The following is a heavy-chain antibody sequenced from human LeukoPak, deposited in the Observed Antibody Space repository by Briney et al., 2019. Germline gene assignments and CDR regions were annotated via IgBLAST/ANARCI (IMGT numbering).Heavy chain of an antibody. Sequence: SETLSLTCTVSGGSISSGGYSWSWIRQTPGKGLEWVGYINYSRSTYDNPSLKSRVTISVDTSKNQFSLKLSSVTAADTAVYYCAREKDYYDSSGYYGPGAFDIWGQGTMVTVSS. V-gene: IGHV4-30-4*07. CDR3: AREKDYYDSSGYYGPGAFDI. D-gene: IGHD3-22*01. CDR1: GGSISSGGYS. J-gene: IGHJ3*02. CDR2: INYSRST.